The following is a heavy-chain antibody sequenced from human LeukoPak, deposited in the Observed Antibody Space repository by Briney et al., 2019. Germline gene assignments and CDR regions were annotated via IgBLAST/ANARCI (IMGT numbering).Heavy chain of an antibody. Sequence: GGSLRLSCAASGFTFSSYGMHWVRQAPGKGLEWVAVIPYDGSNKYYADSVKGRFTISRDNSKNTLYLQMNSLRAEDTAVYYCAKGFDYYYYGMDVWGQGTTVTVSS. V-gene: IGHV3-30*18. CDR1: GFTFSSYG. CDR3: AKGFDYYYYGMDV. CDR2: IPYDGSNK. J-gene: IGHJ6*02.